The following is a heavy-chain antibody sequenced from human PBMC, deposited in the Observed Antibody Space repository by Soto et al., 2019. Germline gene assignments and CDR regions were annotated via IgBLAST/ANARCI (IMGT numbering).Heavy chain of an antibody. J-gene: IGHJ6*02. Sequence: GASVKVSCKASGYTFTSYAMHWVRQAPGQRLEWMGWINAGNGNTKYSQKFQGRVTITRDTSASTAYMELRSLRSDDTAVYYCARGGAYCGGDCYGYYYYYYGMDVWGQGTTVTVSS. D-gene: IGHD2-21*02. CDR1: GYTFTSYA. CDR2: INAGNGNT. V-gene: IGHV1-3*01. CDR3: ARGGAYCGGDCYGYYYYYYGMDV.